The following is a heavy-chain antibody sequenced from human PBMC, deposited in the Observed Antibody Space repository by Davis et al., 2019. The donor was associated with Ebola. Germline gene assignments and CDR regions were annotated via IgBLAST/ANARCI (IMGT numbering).Heavy chain of an antibody. CDR1: GYSFTSQW. CDR2: IYPGDSET. J-gene: IGHJ4*02. V-gene: IGHV5-51*01. Sequence: GESLKISCKGSGYSFTSQWIGWVRQMPGEGLEWMAIIYPGDSETRYSPSFQGQVTISADKSITTAYLQWSSVRASDTAMYYCARPGDISGYRVGYFDSWGQGTQVTVPS. D-gene: IGHD3-22*01. CDR3: ARPGDISGYRVGYFDS.